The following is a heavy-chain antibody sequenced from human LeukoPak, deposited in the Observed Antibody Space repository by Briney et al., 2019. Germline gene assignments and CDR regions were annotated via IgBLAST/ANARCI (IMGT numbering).Heavy chain of an antibody. J-gene: IGHJ5*02. V-gene: IGHV4-61*01. CDR3: ARDRKSGKLGKNWFDP. Sequence: SETLSLTCTVSGGSVSSGSYYWSCIQQPPGKGLEWIGYIYYSGSTNYNPSLKSRVTISVDTSKNQFSLKLSSVTAADTAVYYCARDRKSGKLGKNWFDPWGQGTLVTVSS. CDR1: GGSVSSGSYY. CDR2: IYYSGST. D-gene: IGHD1-1*01.